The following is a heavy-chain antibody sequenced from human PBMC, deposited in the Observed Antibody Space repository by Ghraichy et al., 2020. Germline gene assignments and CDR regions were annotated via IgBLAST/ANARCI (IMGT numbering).Heavy chain of an antibody. Sequence: GGSLRISCVASDFTFTRYWMNWVRQAPGKGLEWVAIIKHDSSEEIYADSVRGRFTISSDNAKKSLYLQMHSLTAEDTAVYYCVGGSGWLIDSWGQGTLVTVSS. CDR1: DFTFTRYW. CDR2: IKHDSSEE. D-gene: IGHD6-19*01. CDR3: VGGSGWLIDS. J-gene: IGHJ4*02. V-gene: IGHV3-7*04.